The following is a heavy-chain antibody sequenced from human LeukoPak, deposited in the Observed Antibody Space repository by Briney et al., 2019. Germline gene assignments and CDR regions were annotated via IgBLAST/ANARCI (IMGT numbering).Heavy chain of an antibody. CDR3: ATNILVRDIINWFDT. D-gene: IGHD3-10*01. CDR2: IKPNSGDT. CDR1: GYSFADYY. V-gene: IGHV1-2*02. J-gene: IGHJ5*02. Sequence: ASVKVSCKASGYSFADYYMHWVRQAPGQGLEWMGWIKPNSGDTRSAQKFQGRVTMTRDTSISTAYMELSSLRYDDTAVYYCATNILVRDIINWFDTWGQGTLVTVSS.